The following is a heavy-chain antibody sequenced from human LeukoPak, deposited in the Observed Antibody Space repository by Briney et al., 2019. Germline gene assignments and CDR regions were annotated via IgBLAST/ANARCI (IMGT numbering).Heavy chain of an antibody. CDR2: INPNSGGT. CDR1: GYTFTGYY. V-gene: IGHV1-2*04. CDR3: ARAGYRGPFFDY. D-gene: IGHD5-18*01. J-gene: IGHJ4*02. Sequence: ASVKVSCKASGYTFTGYYMHWVRRAPGQGLEWMGWINPNSGGTNYAQKFQGWVTMTRDTSISTAYMELSRLRSDDTAVYYCARAGYRGPFFDYWGQGTLVTVSS.